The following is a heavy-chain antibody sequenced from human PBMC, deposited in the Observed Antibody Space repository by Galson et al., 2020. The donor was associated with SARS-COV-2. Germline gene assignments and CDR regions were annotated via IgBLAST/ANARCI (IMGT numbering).Heavy chain of an antibody. CDR3: ARLAGGKSAYYNFYMDV. Sequence: ETLSLTCSVSGGSISHYNWSWIRQSPGKGLDWIGHIYYTGTTNYNPSLNSRVTISVDTSKNQVSLRLTSVTAADTAVYYCARLAGGKSAYYNFYMDVWGKGTTVTVSS. D-gene: IGHD6-19*01. CDR2: IYYTGTT. J-gene: IGHJ6*03. CDR1: GGSISHYN. V-gene: IGHV4-59*01.